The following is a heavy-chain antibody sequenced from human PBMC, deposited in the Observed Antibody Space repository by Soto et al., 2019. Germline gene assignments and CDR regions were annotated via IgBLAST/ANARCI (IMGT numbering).Heavy chain of an antibody. CDR2: IYYSGST. V-gene: IGHV4-31*03. CDR1: GGYISSANYY. CDR3: ARDNGDQNHYYYYMDV. Sequence: SETLCLTCPVSGGYISSANYYWRWLRQLPGKGLQWIGYIYYSGSTYYNPALKSRVTISVDTSKNQFSLKLSSVTAADTAMYYCARDNGDQNHYYYYMDVWGKGTTVTVSS. D-gene: IGHD4-17*01. J-gene: IGHJ6*03.